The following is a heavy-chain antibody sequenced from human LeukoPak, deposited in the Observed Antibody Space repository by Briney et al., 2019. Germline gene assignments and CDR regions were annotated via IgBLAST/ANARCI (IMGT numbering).Heavy chain of an antibody. CDR1: GFSLSTSGMC. V-gene: IGHV2-70*11. Sequence: ESGPTLVNPTQTLTLTCTFSGFSLSTSGMCVSWIRQPPGKALEWLARIDWDDDKYYSTSLKTRVTISKDTSKNQVVLTMTNMDPVDTATCYCARTGTIVVGYYFDYWGQGTLVTVSS. CDR2: IDWDDDK. CDR3: ARTGTIVVGYYFDY. J-gene: IGHJ4*02. D-gene: IGHD3-22*01.